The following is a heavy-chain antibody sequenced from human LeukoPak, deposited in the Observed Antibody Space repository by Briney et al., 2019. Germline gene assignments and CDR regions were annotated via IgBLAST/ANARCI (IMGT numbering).Heavy chain of an antibody. J-gene: IGHJ4*02. CDR1: GFTFSSYA. CDR3: ARVDDILTGYYQSSPLRY. D-gene: IGHD3-9*01. V-gene: IGHV3-30*04. Sequence: GGSLRLSCAASGFTFSSYAMHWVRQAPGKGLEWVAVISYDGSNKYYADSVKGRFTISRDNFKNTLYLQMNSLRAEDTAVYYCARVDDILTGYYQSSPLRYWGQGTLVTVSS. CDR2: ISYDGSNK.